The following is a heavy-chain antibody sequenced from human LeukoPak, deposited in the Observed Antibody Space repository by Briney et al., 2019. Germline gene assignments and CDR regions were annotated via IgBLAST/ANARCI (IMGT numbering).Heavy chain of an antibody. CDR1: GGSFSGYY. J-gene: IGHJ2*01. CDR3: ARKPWGSYWYFDL. D-gene: IGHD7-27*01. Sequence: SETLSLTCAVYGGSFSGYYWSWIRQPPGKGLEWIGEINHSGSTNYNPSLKSRVTISVDTSKNQFSLKLSSVTAADTAVYYCARKPWGSYWYFDLWGRGTLVTVPS. CDR2: INHSGST. V-gene: IGHV4-34*01.